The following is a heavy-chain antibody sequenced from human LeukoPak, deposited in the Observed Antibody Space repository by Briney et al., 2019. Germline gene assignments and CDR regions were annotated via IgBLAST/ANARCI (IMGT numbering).Heavy chain of an antibody. CDR2: FDPEDGET. D-gene: IGHD3-9*01. J-gene: IGHJ3*02. Sequence: ASVKVSCKVSGYTLTELSMHWVRQAPGKGLEWMGGFDPEDGETIYAQKFQGRVTMTEDTSTDTAYMELSSLRSEDTAVYYCARDKSLRYFDWPHDAFDIWGQGTMVTVSS. CDR1: GYTLTELS. V-gene: IGHV1-24*01. CDR3: ARDKSLRYFDWPHDAFDI.